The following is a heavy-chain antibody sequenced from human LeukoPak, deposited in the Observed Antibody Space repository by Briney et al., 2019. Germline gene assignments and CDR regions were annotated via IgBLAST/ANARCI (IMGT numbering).Heavy chain of an antibody. V-gene: IGHV3-11*04. CDR1: GFTFSDYY. J-gene: IGHJ3*02. D-gene: IGHD4-17*01. Sequence: TGGSLRLSCTASGFTFSDYYMSWIRQAPGKGLEWVSYISTSGSTIYYGDSVKGRFTISRDNAKSSLYLQMNSLRAEDAAVYYCARELGGDYGEAFDIWGQGSMVTVSS. CDR2: ISTSGSTI. CDR3: ARELGGDYGEAFDI.